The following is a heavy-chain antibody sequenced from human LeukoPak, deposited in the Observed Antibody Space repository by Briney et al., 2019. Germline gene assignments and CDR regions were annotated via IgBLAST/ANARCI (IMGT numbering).Heavy chain of an antibody. V-gene: IGHV3-23*01. Sequence: GGSLRLSCAASGFTFSSYAMSWVRQAPGKGLECVSAISGSGGSTYYAGSVKGRFTISRDNSKNTLYLQMNSLRAEDTAVYYCAKDLAYCGGDCYSGFDYWGQGTLVTVSS. CDR3: AKDLAYCGGDCYSGFDY. CDR1: GFTFSSYA. CDR2: ISGSGGST. D-gene: IGHD2-21*01. J-gene: IGHJ4*02.